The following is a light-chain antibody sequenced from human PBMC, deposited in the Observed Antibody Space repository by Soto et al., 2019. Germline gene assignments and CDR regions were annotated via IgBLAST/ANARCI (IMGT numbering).Light chain of an antibody. CDR1: SSDVGGYNY. Sequence: QSVLTQPPSASGSPGQSVTISCTGTSSDVGGYNYVSWYQQHPGKAPKLMIYEVTKRPSGVPDRFSGSKSVNTASLTVSGLQAEDEADYYCSSYGGSNNLVFGGGTKLTVL. CDR3: SSYGGSNNLV. J-gene: IGLJ2*01. CDR2: EVT. V-gene: IGLV2-8*01.